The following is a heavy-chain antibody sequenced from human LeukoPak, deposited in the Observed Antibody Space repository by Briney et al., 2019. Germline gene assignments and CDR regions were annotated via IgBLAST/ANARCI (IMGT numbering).Heavy chain of an antibody. CDR2: IIPIFDTA. J-gene: IGHJ4*02. V-gene: IGHV1-69*13. CDR1: GGTFSSYA. Sequence: ASVKVSCKASGGTFSSYAISWVRQAPGQGLEWMGGIIPIFDTANYAQKFQGRVTITADESTSTAYMELSSLRSEDTAVYYCARALGWLDYFDYWGPGTLVTVSS. D-gene: IGHD6-19*01. CDR3: ARALGWLDYFDY.